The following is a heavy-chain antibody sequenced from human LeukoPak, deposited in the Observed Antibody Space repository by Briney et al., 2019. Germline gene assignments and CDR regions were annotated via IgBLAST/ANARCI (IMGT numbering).Heavy chain of an antibody. CDR2: SSRSGNT. V-gene: IGHV4-34*01. Sequence: SETLSLTCGFSGGPFGGFYWTWIRQPPGKGLEWIGESSRSGNTKYNPSLKSRVTISLDTSKTQFSLKLSSVTAADTALYFCARGLSTHWYDRSDYFDSWGQGTLVTVSS. CDR1: GGPFGGFY. D-gene: IGHD3-22*01. CDR3: ARGLSTHWYDRSDYFDS. J-gene: IGHJ4*02.